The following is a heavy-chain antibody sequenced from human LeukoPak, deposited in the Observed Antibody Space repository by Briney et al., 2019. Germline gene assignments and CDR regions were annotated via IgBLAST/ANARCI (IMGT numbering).Heavy chain of an antibody. CDR3: AVPRSTAYD. D-gene: IGHD4-17*01. CDR2: ISWDGGST. V-gene: IGHV3-43*01. Sequence: HPGGSLRLSCAASGFTFDDYTMHWVRQAPGKGLEWVSLISWDGGSTYYADSVKGRFTISRDNGKNSLYLQMNSLRTEDTALYYCAVPRSTAYDWGQGTLVTVSS. CDR1: GFTFDDYT. J-gene: IGHJ4*02.